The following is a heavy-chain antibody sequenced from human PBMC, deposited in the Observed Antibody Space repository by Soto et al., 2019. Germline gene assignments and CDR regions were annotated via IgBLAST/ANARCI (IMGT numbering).Heavy chain of an antibody. V-gene: IGHV3-74*01. J-gene: IGHJ4*02. CDR1: GFTFSTYW. Sequence: EVQLVESGGGLVQPGGSLRLSCAASGFTFSTYWMYWVRQAPGKGLVWVSRTNSDGSDTSYADSVKGRFTISRDNAKNTLYLHRNSLRAEDTAVYYCARARGWSLFDYWGQGTLVTVSS. CDR3: ARARGWSLFDY. D-gene: IGHD6-19*01. CDR2: TNSDGSDT.